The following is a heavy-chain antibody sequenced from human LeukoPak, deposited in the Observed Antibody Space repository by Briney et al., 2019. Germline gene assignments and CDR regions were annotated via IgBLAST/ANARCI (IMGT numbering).Heavy chain of an antibody. Sequence: GGSLRLSCAASGFHFSTYGMNWVRQAPGKGREWVSYINTGSTTIHHADSVKGRFTISRDNTRNSLFLQMNSLRVEDTAVYFCARVPDDPWSGYFFDCWGQGTLVTVSS. J-gene: IGHJ4*02. CDR1: GFHFSTYG. D-gene: IGHD3-3*01. CDR3: ARVPDDPWSGYFFDC. CDR2: INTGSTTI. V-gene: IGHV3-48*01.